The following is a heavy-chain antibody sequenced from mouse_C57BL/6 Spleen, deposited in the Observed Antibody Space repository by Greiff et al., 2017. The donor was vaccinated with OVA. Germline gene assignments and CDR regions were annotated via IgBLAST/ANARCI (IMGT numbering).Heavy chain of an antibody. V-gene: IGHV5-6*01. Sequence: EVQGVESGGDLVKPGGCLKLSCAASGFTFSSYGMSWVRQTPDKRLEWVATISSGGSYTYYPDSVKGRFTISRDNAKNTLYLQMSSLKSEDTAMYYCARRPYDGYYEGFAYWGQGTLVTVSA. CDR2: ISSGGSYT. CDR1: GFTFSSYG. D-gene: IGHD2-3*01. CDR3: ARRPYDGYYEGFAY. J-gene: IGHJ3*01.